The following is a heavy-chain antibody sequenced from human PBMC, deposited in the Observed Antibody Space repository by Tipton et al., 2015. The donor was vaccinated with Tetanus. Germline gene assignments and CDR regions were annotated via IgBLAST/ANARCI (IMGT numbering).Heavy chain of an antibody. CDR1: GFTFKSYT. J-gene: IGHJ4*02. CDR2: IHSADSGSAI. Sequence: SLRLSCAASGFTFKSYTINWVRQAPGKGLEWVSIIHSADSGSAIFYADSVKGRFTISRDSSKNMLYLHMNSLRVEDTAIYYCVRFDFWGQGTLVTVSS. V-gene: IGHV3-23*03. CDR3: VRFDF.